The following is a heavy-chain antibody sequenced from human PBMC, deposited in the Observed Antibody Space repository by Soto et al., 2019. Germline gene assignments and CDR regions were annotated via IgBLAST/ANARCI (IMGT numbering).Heavy chain of an antibody. V-gene: IGHV4-59*08. CDR2: IYYSGNT. D-gene: IGHD6-19*01. CDR3: ARHKGGQWLVRWDAFDI. CDR1: GGSISDNY. J-gene: IGHJ3*02. Sequence: QVRLQESGPGLVKPSETLSLTCTVSGGSISDNYWSWIRQPPGKGLEWIGYIYYSGNTNYNPSLKSRVTISVDTSKNQFSLKLSSVTAADTAVYYCARHKGGQWLVRWDAFDIWGQGTMVTVPS.